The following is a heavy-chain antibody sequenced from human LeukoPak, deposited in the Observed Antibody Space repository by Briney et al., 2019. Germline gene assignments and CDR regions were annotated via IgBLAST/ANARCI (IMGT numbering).Heavy chain of an antibody. CDR3: ARGRPDSQSFPRITIFGVVISHFDY. CDR2: IYYSGST. Sequence: KPSETLSLTCTVSGGSISSGGYYWSWIRQHPGKGLEWIGYIYYSGSTYYNPSLKSRVTISVDTSKNQFSLNLSSVTAADTAVYYCARGRPDSQSFPRITIFGVVISHFDYWGQGTLVTVSS. CDR1: GGSISSGGYY. J-gene: IGHJ4*02. V-gene: IGHV4-31*03. D-gene: IGHD3-3*01.